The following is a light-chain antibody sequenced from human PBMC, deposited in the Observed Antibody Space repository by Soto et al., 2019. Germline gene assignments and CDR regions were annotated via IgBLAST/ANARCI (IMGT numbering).Light chain of an antibody. V-gene: IGKV3-20*01. CDR1: QSVSSNY. J-gene: IGKJ4*01. CDR3: HQYGSSP. CDR2: GAS. Sequence: EIVLTQSPGTLSLSHGERATLSCRASQSVSSNYLAWYQQKPGQAPRVLIYGASSRATGIPDRFSGSGSGTEFTLTISRLEPEDFAVYYCHQYGSSPFGGGTKVDIK.